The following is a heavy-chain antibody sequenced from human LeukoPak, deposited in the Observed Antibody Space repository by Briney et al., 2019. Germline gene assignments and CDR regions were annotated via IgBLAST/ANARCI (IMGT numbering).Heavy chain of an antibody. CDR1: GFTFSSYS. J-gene: IGHJ6*02. CDR3: ARRAVATDGYYYYGMDV. CDR2: ISSSSSYI. Sequence: GGSLRLSCAASGFTFSSYSMNWVRQAPGKGPEWVSSISSSSSYIYYADSVKGRFTISRDNAKNSLYLQMNSLRAEDTAVYYCARRAVATDGYYYYGMDVWGQGTTVTVSS. D-gene: IGHD6-19*01. V-gene: IGHV3-21*01.